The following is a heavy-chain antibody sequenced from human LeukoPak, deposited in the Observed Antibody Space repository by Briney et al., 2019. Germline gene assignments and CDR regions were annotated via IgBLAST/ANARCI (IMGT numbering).Heavy chain of an antibody. V-gene: IGHV4-38-2*02. CDR2: IYYSGST. D-gene: IGHD4-17*01. CDR3: ARVPRSNFDY. J-gene: IGHJ4*02. CDR1: GYSITSGYY. Sequence: PSETLSLTCTVSGYSITSGYYWGWIRQPPGKGLEWIGSIYYSGSTYYNPSLKSRVTISVDTSKNQFSLKLSSVTAADTAVYYCARVPRSNFDYWGQGTLVTVSS.